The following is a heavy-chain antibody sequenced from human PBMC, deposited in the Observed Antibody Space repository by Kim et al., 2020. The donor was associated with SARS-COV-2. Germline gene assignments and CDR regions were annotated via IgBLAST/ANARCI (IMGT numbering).Heavy chain of an antibody. CDR1: GGSFSGYY. CDR3: ARGCLPAAADGPRAYYFDY. D-gene: IGHD2-2*01. J-gene: IGHJ4*02. Sequence: SETLSLTCAVYGGSFSGYYWSWIRQPPGKGLEWIGEINHSGSTNYNPSLKSRVTISVDTSKNQFSLKLSSVTAADTAVYYCARGCLPAAADGPRAYYFDYWGQGTLVTVSS. CDR2: INHSGST. V-gene: IGHV4-34*01.